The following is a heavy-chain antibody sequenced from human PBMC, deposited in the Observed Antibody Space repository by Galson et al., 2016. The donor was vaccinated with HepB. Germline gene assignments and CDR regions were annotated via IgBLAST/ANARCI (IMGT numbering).Heavy chain of an antibody. CDR2: TSYDGSNK. V-gene: IGHV3-30*18. J-gene: IGHJ4*02. CDR1: GFTFSTYG. D-gene: IGHD3-16*02. CDR3: AKDKEQSLVSYPGGD. Sequence: SLRLSCAASGFTFSTYGMHWVRQAPGKGLEWVAVTSYDGSNKYYADSVKGRFSISRDNSKNTLYLQMNSLRVEDTAVYYCAKDKEQSLVSYPGGDWGQGTLVTVSS.